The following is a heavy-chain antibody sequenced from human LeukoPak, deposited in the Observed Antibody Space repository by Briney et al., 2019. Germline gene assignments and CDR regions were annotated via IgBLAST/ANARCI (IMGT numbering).Heavy chain of an antibody. CDR3: AKGLGRSGWGLGTDY. Sequence: GRSLRLSCAASGFTLDDYVMHWVRQAPGKGLEWVSGISWNSGRIGYADSVKGRFTISRDNAKNSLYLQMNSLRAEDTALYYCAKGLGRSGWGLGTDYWGQGTLVTVSS. D-gene: IGHD7-27*01. CDR1: GFTLDDYV. J-gene: IGHJ4*02. V-gene: IGHV3-9*01. CDR2: ISWNSGRI.